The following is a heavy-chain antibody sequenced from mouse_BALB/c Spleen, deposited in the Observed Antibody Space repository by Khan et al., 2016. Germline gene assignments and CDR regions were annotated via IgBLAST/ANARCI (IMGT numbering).Heavy chain of an antibody. CDR3: GSFGGNSDC. CDR2: IDPANGNI. D-gene: IGHD2-1*01. CDR1: GFNIKDTY. J-gene: IGHJ2*01. V-gene: IGHV14-3*02. Sequence: VQLQQSGAELVKPGASVKLSCTASGFNIKDTYMHWVKQRPEQGLEWIGRIDPANGNIKYDPKFQDKATITADTSSNTAYLKLSSLTSEDTAVYSCGSFGGNSDCWGRGTTLTVSS.